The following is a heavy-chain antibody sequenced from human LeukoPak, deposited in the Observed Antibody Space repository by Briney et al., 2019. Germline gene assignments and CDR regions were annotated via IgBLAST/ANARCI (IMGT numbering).Heavy chain of an antibody. V-gene: IGHV3-23*01. Sequence: PGGSLRLSCAASGFTFSSYAMSWVRQAPGKGLEWVSAISASGGSTNYADSVKGRFTISRDNSKNTLYLQMNSLRAEDTAVYYCAKSHVRRPYYYGSGSYRNWFDPWGQGTLVTVSS. CDR1: GFTFSSYA. CDR3: AKSHVRRPYYYGSGSYRNWFDP. D-gene: IGHD3-10*01. J-gene: IGHJ5*02. CDR2: ISASGGST.